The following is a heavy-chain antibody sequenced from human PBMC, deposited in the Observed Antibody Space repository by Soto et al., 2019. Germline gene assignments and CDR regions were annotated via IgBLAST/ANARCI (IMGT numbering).Heavy chain of an antibody. V-gene: IGHV3-30*18. D-gene: IGHD2-2*01. CDR3: AKDGGYCSSTSCYSGGMDV. CDR2: ISYDGSNK. Sequence: QVQRVESGGGVVQPGRSLRLSCAASGFTFSSYGMHWVRQAPGKGLEWVAVISYDGSNKYYADSVKGRFTISRDNSKNTLYLQMNSLRAEDTAVYYCAKDGGYCSSTSCYSGGMDVWGKGTTVTVSS. CDR1: GFTFSSYG. J-gene: IGHJ6*03.